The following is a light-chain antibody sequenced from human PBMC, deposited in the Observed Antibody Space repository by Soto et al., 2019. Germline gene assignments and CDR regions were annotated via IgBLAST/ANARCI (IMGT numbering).Light chain of an antibody. CDR2: GAS. V-gene: IGKV3-20*01. CDR3: QQYNNWPSTT. CDR1: QSVSSSY. Sequence: ILLTQSPGTLSLSPGERATLSCRASQSVSSSYLAWYQQKPGQAPRLLVYGASSRATGIPDRFSGSGSGTDFTLTISSLQTEDFAVYYCQQYNNWPSTTFGQGTRLEIK. J-gene: IGKJ5*01.